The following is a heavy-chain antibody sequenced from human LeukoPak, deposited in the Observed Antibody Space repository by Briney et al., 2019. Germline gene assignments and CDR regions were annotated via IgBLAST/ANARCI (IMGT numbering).Heavy chain of an antibody. Sequence: PSETLSLTCTVSGGSISSYYWSWIRQPPGKGLEWIGTIYYSGSSYYNPSLKSRVTISVDTSKNQFSLKLSSVTAADTAVYYCARHSYYYDTSGYRSRGGFDYWGQGTLVTVSS. CDR3: ARHSYYYDTSGYRSRGGFDY. V-gene: IGHV4-39*01. CDR1: GGSISSYY. D-gene: IGHD3-22*01. CDR2: IYYSGSS. J-gene: IGHJ4*02.